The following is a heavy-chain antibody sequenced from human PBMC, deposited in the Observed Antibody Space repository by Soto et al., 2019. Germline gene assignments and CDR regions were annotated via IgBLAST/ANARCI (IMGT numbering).Heavy chain of an antibody. CDR3: ARDPGYSTTWHQAFDI. Sequence: QVQLVQSGAEVKKPGASVKVSCKASGYTFTSYGISWVRQAPGHGPEGMGRISTYNGNTNYVQKLQGRVTMTTDTSSNPAYMELRSLRYDDTAVYYCARDPGYSTTWHQAFDIWGQGTMVTVSS. CDR1: GYTFTSYG. V-gene: IGHV1-18*01. J-gene: IGHJ3*02. D-gene: IGHD6-13*01. CDR2: ISTYNGNT.